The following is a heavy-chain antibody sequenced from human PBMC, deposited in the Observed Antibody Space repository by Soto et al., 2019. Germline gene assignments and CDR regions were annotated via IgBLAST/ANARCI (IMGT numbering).Heavy chain of an antibody. CDR2: ISYDGSNK. V-gene: IGHV3-30-3*01. CDR3: ARDRPYYDILTGLDLDY. CDR1: GFTFSSYA. J-gene: IGHJ4*02. Sequence: VGSLRLSCAASGFTFSSYAMHWVRQAPGKGLEWVAVISYDGSNKYYADSVKGRFTTSRDNSKNTLYLQMNSLRAEDTAVYYCARDRPYYDILTGLDLDYWGQGTLVTVSS. D-gene: IGHD3-9*01.